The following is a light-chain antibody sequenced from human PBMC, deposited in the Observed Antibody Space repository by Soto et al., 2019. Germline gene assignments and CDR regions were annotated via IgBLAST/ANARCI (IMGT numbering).Light chain of an antibody. CDR2: DAS. CDR3: QQSYSTPPWT. V-gene: IGKV1-39*01. J-gene: IGKJ1*01. Sequence: DIQLTQSPSSLSASVVDKFTITFLASQSIRSYLNWVQQKPGKAPKLLIYDASSLQTGVPSRFSGSGSGTDFSLTISSLQPEDFATYYCQQSYSTPPWTFGQGTKVDNK. CDR1: QSIRSY.